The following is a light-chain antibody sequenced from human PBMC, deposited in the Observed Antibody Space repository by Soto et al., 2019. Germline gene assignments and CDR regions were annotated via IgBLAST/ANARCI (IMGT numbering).Light chain of an antibody. CDR1: QSLVHRNGNTY. CDR2: QTS. Sequence: DIVMTQTPLSSPVTLGQPASISCRSSQSLVHRNGNTYLSWFHQRPGQPPRLLIYQTSVRFSGVPDRFSGTGAGTDFTLKISRVEAEDVGVYYCMQITQSPYTFGQGTKLEIK. V-gene: IGKV2-24*01. CDR3: MQITQSPYT. J-gene: IGKJ2*01.